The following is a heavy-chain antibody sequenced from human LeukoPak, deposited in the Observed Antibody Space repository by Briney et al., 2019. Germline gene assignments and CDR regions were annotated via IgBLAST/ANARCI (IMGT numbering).Heavy chain of an antibody. CDR1: GYSVSSGFY. Sequence: SETLSLTCTVSGYSVSSGFYWGWIRQPPGKGLEWIASIYHSGDTYYNPSLRSRVTISVDTSKNQFSLKLSSVTAADTAVYYCARDSSSSWYGGMDVWGQGTTVTVSS. V-gene: IGHV4-38-2*02. J-gene: IGHJ6*02. D-gene: IGHD6-13*01. CDR2: IYHSGDT. CDR3: ARDSSSSWYGGMDV.